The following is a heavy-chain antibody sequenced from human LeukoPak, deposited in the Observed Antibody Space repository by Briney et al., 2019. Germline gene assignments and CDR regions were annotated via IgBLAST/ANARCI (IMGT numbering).Heavy chain of an antibody. CDR1: GFTFSNAW. Sequence: GGSLRLSCAASGFTFSNAWMSWVRQAPGKGLEWVGRLKSKTDGGTADYAAPVKGRFTISRDDSKNTLYLQMNNLRTEDTAVYYCTTNWYHVDYWGQGTLVTVSS. D-gene: IGHD6-13*01. V-gene: IGHV3-15*01. CDR3: TTNWYHVDY. CDR2: LKSKTDGGTA. J-gene: IGHJ4*02.